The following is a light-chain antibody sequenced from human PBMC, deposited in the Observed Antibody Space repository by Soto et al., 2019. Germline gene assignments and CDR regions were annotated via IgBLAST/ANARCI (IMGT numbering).Light chain of an antibody. CDR1: SSDVGNYNY. CDR2: EVI. J-gene: IGLJ3*02. Sequence: QSVLTQPASVSGSPGQSITISCTGTSSDVGNYNYVSWYQQHPGKAPKLMIYEVISRPSGVSNRFSGSKSGNTASLTISGLQTEDEADYYCSSFTTSSTWVFGGGTKLTVL. V-gene: IGLV2-14*01. CDR3: SSFTTSSTWV.